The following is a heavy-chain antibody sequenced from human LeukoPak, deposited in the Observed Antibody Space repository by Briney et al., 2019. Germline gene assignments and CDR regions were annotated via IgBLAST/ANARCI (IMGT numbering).Heavy chain of an antibody. V-gene: IGHV1-18*01. J-gene: IGHJ4*02. Sequence: ASVKVSCKASGYTFTSHGISWVRQAPGQGLEWMGWISTYNGNTNYAQKLQGRVSVTTDTSTSTAYMDLRSLRSDDTAVYYCAKDRLHLGLLLHFDYWGQGTLVTVSS. CDR2: ISTYNGNT. D-gene: IGHD3-22*01. CDR1: GYTFTSHG. CDR3: AKDRLHLGLLLHFDY.